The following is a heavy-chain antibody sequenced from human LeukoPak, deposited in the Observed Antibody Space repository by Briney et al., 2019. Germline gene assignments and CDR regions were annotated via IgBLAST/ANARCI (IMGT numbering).Heavy chain of an antibody. D-gene: IGHD3-10*01. J-gene: IGHJ5*02. V-gene: IGHV3-48*04. CDR2: ISTSGSTI. CDR1: GFTSNSYA. CDR3: ARDHTYDAQGSPCES. Sequence: PGGSLRHSRSASGFTSNSYAKSWARQAPGMGLEWVSYISTSGSTIYYADSVKGRFTISRDNAKNSLYLQMNSLRAEDTAVYYCARDHTYDAQGSPCESWGQGTQVTVSS.